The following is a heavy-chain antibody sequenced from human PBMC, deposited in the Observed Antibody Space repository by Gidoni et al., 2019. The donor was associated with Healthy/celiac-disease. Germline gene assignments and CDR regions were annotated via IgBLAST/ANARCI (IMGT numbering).Heavy chain of an antibody. CDR2: IYPSGST. D-gene: IGHD5-12*01. V-gene: IGHV4-61*02. CDR1: GGSISSGSYY. CDR3: ASGNKEMATKGWYFDL. Sequence: QVQLQESGPGLVKPSQTLSLTCTVSGGSISSGSYYWSWSRQPAGKGLEWIGRIYPSGSTNYNPSLKSRVTISVDTSKNQFSLKLSSVTAADTAVYYCASGNKEMATKGWYFDLWGRGTLVTVSS. J-gene: IGHJ2*01.